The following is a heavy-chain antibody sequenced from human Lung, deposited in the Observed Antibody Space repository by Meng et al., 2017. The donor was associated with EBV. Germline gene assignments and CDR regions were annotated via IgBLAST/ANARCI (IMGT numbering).Heavy chain of an antibody. J-gene: IGHJ4*02. D-gene: IGHD1-26*01. CDR1: GYSFTNHA. CDR2: IDTNTGNP. V-gene: IGHV7-4-1*02. Sequence: QVQLVQSGSELKEPGASVKVSCTASGYSFTNHALNWVRQAPGQGLKWMGWIDTNTGNPTYAQGFTGRFVFSLDTSVSTTYLQLSSLKAEDTAVYYCARVVVGGFDFWGQGTLVTVSS. CDR3: ARVVVGGFDF.